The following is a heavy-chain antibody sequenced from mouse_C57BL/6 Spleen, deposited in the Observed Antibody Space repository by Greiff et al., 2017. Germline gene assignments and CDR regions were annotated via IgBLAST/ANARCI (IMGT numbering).Heavy chain of an antibody. V-gene: IGHV1-50*01. CDR2: IDPSDSYT. J-gene: IGHJ2*01. CDR3: ARGINCDY. CDR1: GYTFTSYW. Sequence: VQLQQSGAELVKPGASVKLSCKASGYTFTSYWMQWVKQRPGQGLEWIGEIDPSDSYTNYNQKFKGKATLTVDTSSSTAYMQLSSLTSEDSAVYYCARGINCDYWGQGTTLTVSS.